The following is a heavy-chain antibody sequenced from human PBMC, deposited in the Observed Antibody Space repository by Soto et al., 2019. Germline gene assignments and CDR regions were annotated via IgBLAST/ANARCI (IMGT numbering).Heavy chain of an antibody. V-gene: IGHV4-34*01. D-gene: IGHD6-6*01. Sequence: QVQLQQWGAGLLKPSETLSLTCAVYGGSFSTDYWSWIRQPPGKGLEWIGEINPSGGTNYNPSLKSRVTISVPTSKNQCSLKLSSVTAADTAVYYCARVLAARASRDFDYWGQGTPVTVSS. CDR3: ARVLAARASRDFDY. CDR2: INPSGGT. CDR1: GGSFSTDY. J-gene: IGHJ4*02.